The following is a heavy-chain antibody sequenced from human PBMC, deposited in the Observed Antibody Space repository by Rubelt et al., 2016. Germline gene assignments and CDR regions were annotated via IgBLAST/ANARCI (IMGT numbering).Heavy chain of an antibody. V-gene: IGHV3-49*04. D-gene: IGHD3-16*01. J-gene: IGHJ4*02. CDR1: GFTFRNYG. Sequence: VQLVESGGGVVQPGRSLRLSCATSGFTFRNYGMHWVRQAPGKGLEWVGLIKSETYGGTAVYGTSVKDRFSISRDDSRSIVYLQMNSLKTEDTAVYYCSRGGGEVKYWGQGTLVTVSS. CDR2: IKSETYGGTA. CDR3: SRGGGEVKY.